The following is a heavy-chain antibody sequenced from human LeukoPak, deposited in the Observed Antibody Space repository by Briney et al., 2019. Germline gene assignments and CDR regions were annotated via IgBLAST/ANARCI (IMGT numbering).Heavy chain of an antibody. CDR3: ARYSSGWFS. V-gene: IGHV3-66*01. CDR2: IYSGGST. D-gene: IGHD6-19*01. CDR1: GFTFSSYA. Sequence: GGSLRLSCAASGFTFSSYAMSWVRQAPGKGLECVSIIYSGGSTYYADSVKGRFTISRDNSKNTLYLQMNSLRAEDTAVYYCARYSSGWFSWGQGTLVTVSS. J-gene: IGHJ5*02.